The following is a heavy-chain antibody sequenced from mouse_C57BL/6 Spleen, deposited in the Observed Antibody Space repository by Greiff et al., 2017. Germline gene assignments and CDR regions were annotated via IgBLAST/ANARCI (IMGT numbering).Heavy chain of an antibody. CDR3: ARLTTVVKGFAY. Sequence: EVQLQESGAELVKPGASVKLSCTASVFNIKDYYMHWVKQRTEQGLEWIGRLDPEDGDTKYAPKFQGKATITADTSSNTAYLQLSSLTSEDTAVYYCARLTTVVKGFAYWGQGTLVTVSA. CDR2: LDPEDGDT. D-gene: IGHD1-1*01. J-gene: IGHJ3*01. CDR1: VFNIKDYY. V-gene: IGHV14-2*01.